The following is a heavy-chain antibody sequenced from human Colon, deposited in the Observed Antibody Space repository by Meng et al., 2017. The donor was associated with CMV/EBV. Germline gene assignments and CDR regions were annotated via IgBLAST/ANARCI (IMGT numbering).Heavy chain of an antibody. CDR2: INTDVSTT. Sequence: EVQLVEAGGGLVQPGGSLRLSCAASGFTFSSKWMHWVRQGPGKGLVWVSRINTDVSTTYYADSVKGRFTISRDNAKNTLYLQMNSLRAEDTAVYYCASRDYWGQGTLVTVSS. V-gene: IGHV3-74*01. J-gene: IGHJ4*02. CDR1: GFTFSSKW. CDR3: ASRDY.